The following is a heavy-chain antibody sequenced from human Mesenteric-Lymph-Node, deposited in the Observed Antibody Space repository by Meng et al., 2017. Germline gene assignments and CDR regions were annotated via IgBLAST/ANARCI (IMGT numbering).Heavy chain of an antibody. J-gene: IGHJ4*02. CDR1: GGSFSGAY. V-gene: IGHV4-34*12. CDR2: IIHGGSP. Sequence: GHSQDGGEGLLRPSGTRSLTCGVNGGSFSGAYGNWIRQPPGKGLEWIGEIIHGGSPSYNPSLKSRVTISIDTSKNQLSLMLSSVTAADTAVYYCARRPTGVDYWGQGTLVTVSS. D-gene: IGHD2-8*02. CDR3: ARRPTGVDY.